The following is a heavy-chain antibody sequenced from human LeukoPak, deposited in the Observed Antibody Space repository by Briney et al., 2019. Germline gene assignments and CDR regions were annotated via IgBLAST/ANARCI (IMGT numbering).Heavy chain of an antibody. V-gene: IGHV1-2*06. CDR1: GYTFTGYY. J-gene: IGHJ4*02. D-gene: IGHD2-2*01. CDR3: ARDCSTTSCYAGVDY. Sequence: ASVRVSCKASGYTFTGYYMHWVRQGPGERLEWMGRTNPNRGGTKYAQKFQGRVTMTRDTSISTAYIELSRLRSDDTAVYYFARDCSTTSCYAGVDYWGQGTLVTVSS. CDR2: TNPNRGGT.